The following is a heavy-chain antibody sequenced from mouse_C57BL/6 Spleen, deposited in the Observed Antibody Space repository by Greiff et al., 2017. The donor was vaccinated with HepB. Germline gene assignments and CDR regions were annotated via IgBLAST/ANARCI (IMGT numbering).Heavy chain of an antibody. Sequence: QVQLQQSGPELVKPGASVKISCKASGYAFSSSWMNWVKQRPGKGLEWIGRIYPGDGDTNYNGKFKGKATLTADKSSSTAYMQLSSLTSEDSAVYFCAREGNWDRGTYYAMDYWGQGTSVTVSS. D-gene: IGHD4-1*01. V-gene: IGHV1-82*01. CDR3: AREGNWDRGTYYAMDY. J-gene: IGHJ4*01. CDR2: IYPGDGDT. CDR1: GYAFSSSW.